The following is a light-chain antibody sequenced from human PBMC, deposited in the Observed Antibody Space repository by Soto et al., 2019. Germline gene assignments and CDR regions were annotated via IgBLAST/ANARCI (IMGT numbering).Light chain of an antibody. Sequence: IVLTQSPGTLSLSPWERATLSCRASQSVSSSYLAWYQQKPGQAPRLLIYGASSRATGIPDRFSGSGSGTDFTLTISRLEPEDFAVYYCQQYDNSPLTFGQGTKVDIK. J-gene: IGKJ1*01. CDR1: QSVSSSY. CDR3: QQYDNSPLT. V-gene: IGKV3-20*01. CDR2: GAS.